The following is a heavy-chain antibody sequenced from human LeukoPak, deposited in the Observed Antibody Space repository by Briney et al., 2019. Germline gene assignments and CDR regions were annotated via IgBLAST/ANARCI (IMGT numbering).Heavy chain of an antibody. V-gene: IGHV1-18*01. CDR1: GYTFTSYG. Sequence: ASVKVSCKASGYTFTSYGISWVRQAPGQGLEWMGWISAYNGNTNYAQKLQGRVTMTTDTSTSTAYMELRSLRSDDTAVYYCARDLVPAAMDPNWFDPWGQGTLVTVS. CDR2: ISAYNGNT. D-gene: IGHD2-2*01. J-gene: IGHJ5*02. CDR3: ARDLVPAAMDPNWFDP.